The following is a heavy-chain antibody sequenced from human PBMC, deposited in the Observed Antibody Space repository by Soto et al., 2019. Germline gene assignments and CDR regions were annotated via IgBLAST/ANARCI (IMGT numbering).Heavy chain of an antibody. V-gene: IGHV3-11*05. CDR3: ARSITAYYDSSGYYDDY. D-gene: IGHD3-22*01. J-gene: IGHJ4*02. CDR2: ISSSSSYT. Sequence: QVQLVESGGGLVKPGGSLRLSCAASGFTFSDYYMSWIRQAPGKGLEWVSYISSSSSYTNYADSVKGRFSISRDNAKNSLYLQMTSLRAEDTAVYYCARSITAYYDSSGYYDDYWGQGTLVTVSS. CDR1: GFTFSDYY.